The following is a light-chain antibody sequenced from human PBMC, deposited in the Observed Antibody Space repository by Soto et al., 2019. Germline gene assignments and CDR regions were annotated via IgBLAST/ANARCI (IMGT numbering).Light chain of an antibody. J-gene: IGKJ4*01. V-gene: IGKV3-11*01. CDR1: QSVSSY. Sequence: EIVLTQSPATLSLSPGERATLSCRASQSVSSYLAWYQQKPGQAPRLLIYDTFNRATGIPARFSGSGSGTDFTLTISSLEPEDFAIYYCQQRYSWPPLTFGGGTKVDIK. CDR2: DTF. CDR3: QQRYSWPPLT.